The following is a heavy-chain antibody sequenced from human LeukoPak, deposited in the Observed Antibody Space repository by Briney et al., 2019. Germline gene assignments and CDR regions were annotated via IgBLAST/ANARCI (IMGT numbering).Heavy chain of an antibody. J-gene: IGHJ3*02. Sequence: GGSLRLSCAASGFTFSDYYMSWIRQAPGKGLEWVSYISSSGSTIYYADSVKGRFTISRGNAKNSLYLQMNSLRAEDTAVYYCARVSVLYPDAFDIWGQGTMVTVSS. CDR1: GFTFSDYY. V-gene: IGHV3-11*04. CDR3: ARVSVLYPDAFDI. CDR2: ISSSGSTI. D-gene: IGHD2-2*02.